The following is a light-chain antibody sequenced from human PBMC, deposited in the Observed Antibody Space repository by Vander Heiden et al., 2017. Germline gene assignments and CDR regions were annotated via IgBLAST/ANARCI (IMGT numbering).Light chain of an antibody. Sequence: QSVLTQQPSASGTPGQRVTISCSGSSSNIGSNTVNWYQHLPGTAPKLLIYSNNQRPSGFPDRFSGSQSGTSASLAISGLQSEDEADYYCAAWDDSLNGPVFGGGTKLTVL. V-gene: IGLV1-44*01. CDR1: SSNIGSNT. CDR2: SNN. J-gene: IGLJ2*01. CDR3: AAWDDSLNGPV.